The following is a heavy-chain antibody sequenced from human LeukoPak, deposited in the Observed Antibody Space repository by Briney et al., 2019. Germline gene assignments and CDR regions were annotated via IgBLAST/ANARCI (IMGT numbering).Heavy chain of an antibody. CDR3: ARVKRKYQLLKPLHETPSHYFDY. CDR1: GYSIRSGYY. V-gene: IGHV4-38-2*02. CDR2: VYHSGST. D-gene: IGHD2-2*01. J-gene: IGHJ4*02. Sequence: SETLSLTCTVSGYSIRSGYYWGWIRQPPGKGLEWIGNVYHSGSTYYNPSLKSRVTISVDTSKNQFSLKLSSVTAADTAMYYCARVKRKYQLLKPLHETPSHYFDYWGQGTLVTVSS.